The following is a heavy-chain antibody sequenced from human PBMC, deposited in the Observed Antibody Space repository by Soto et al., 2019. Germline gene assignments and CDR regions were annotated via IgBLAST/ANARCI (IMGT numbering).Heavy chain of an antibody. CDR3: ARSPIAATGSLDY. CDR2: ISAYNGNR. CDR1: GYTFFNYG. D-gene: IGHD6-6*01. Sequence: QVPLVQSGAEVKNPGASVKVSCKAPGYTFFNYGITWVRQAPGQGLEWMGWISAYNGNRNYAQKFQGRVTMTTDTSTSTAYMELRTLRSDDTAVYYCARSPIAATGSLDYWGQGTLVTVSS. V-gene: IGHV1-18*01. J-gene: IGHJ4*02.